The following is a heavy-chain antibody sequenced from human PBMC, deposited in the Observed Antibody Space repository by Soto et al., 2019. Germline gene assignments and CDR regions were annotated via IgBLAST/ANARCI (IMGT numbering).Heavy chain of an antibody. CDR1: GFTFSGFE. V-gene: IGHV3-48*03. CDR3: TRAAWFPYLSFY. J-gene: IGHJ4*02. Sequence: VGSLRLSCAASGFTFSGFELHWVRQAPGKGLEWISYISSSGSTAYYASSVEGRFTISRDNANNSVYLQMGSLKAEDTALYYCTRAAWFPYLSFYWGQGALVTVSS. D-gene: IGHD3-10*01. CDR2: ISSSGSTA.